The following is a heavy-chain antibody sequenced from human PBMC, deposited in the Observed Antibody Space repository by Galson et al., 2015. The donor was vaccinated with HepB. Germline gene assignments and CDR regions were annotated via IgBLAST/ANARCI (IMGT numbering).Heavy chain of an antibody. Sequence: SVKVSCKASGGTFSSYAISWVRQAPGQGLEWMGGIIPIFGTANYAQKFQGRVTITADESTSTAYMELSSLRSEDTAVYYCARAAHCSSTSCCSTNYYFDYWGQGTLVAVSS. CDR1: GGTFSSYA. J-gene: IGHJ4*02. V-gene: IGHV1-69*13. D-gene: IGHD2-2*01. CDR3: ARAAHCSSTSCCSTNYYFDY. CDR2: IIPIFGTA.